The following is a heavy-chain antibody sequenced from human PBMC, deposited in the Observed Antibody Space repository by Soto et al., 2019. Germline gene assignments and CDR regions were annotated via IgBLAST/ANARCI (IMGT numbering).Heavy chain of an antibody. CDR3: ARERGCSGGSCYFFDY. D-gene: IGHD2-15*01. CDR1: GYTFTSYD. V-gene: IGHV1-8*01. CDR2: MNPNSGNT. Sequence: GASLKVSCKASGYTFTSYDINWVRQATGQGLEWMGWMNPNSGNTAYAQKFQGRVTMTRNTSISTAYMELSSLRSEDTAVYYCARERGCSGGSCYFFDYWGQGTLVTVSS. J-gene: IGHJ4*02.